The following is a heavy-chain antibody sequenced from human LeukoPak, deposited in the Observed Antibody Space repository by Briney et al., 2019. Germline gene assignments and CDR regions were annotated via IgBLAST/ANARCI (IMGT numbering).Heavy chain of an antibody. Sequence: PGGSLRLSCAASGFTFSSYAMHWVRQAPGKGLEWVAVISYDGSNKYYADSVKGRYTISRDNSKNTLYLQMNSLRAEDTAVYYCARATYYYDSSGYKSGWEYFDLWGRGTLVTVSS. J-gene: IGHJ2*01. CDR2: ISYDGSNK. CDR1: GFTFSSYA. CDR3: ARATYYYDSSGYKSGWEYFDL. D-gene: IGHD3-22*01. V-gene: IGHV3-30-3*01.